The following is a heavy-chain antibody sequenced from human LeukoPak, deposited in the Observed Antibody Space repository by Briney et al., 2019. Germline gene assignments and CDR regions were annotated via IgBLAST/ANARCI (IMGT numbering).Heavy chain of an antibody. J-gene: IGHJ5*02. V-gene: IGHV4-31*03. CDR1: GGSISSGGYY. CDR3: ARDRRDYYDSSGYPNRFDP. D-gene: IGHD3-22*01. Sequence: PSETLSLTCTVSGGSISSGGYYWSWIRQHPGKGLEWIGYIYYSGSTYYNPSLKSRVTISVDTSKNQFSLKLSSVTAADTAVYYCARDRRDYYDSSGYPNRFDPWGQGTLVTVSS. CDR2: IYYSGST.